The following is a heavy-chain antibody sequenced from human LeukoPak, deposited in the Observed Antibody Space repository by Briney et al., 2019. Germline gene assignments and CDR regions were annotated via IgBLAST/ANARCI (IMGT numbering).Heavy chain of an antibody. D-gene: IGHD2-15*01. CDR1: GFTFSSYG. J-gene: IGHJ2*01. V-gene: IGHV3-30*18. Sequence: GGSLRLSCAASGFTFSSYGMHWVRQAPGKGLEWVAVISYDGSNKYYADSVKGRFTVSRDNSKNTLYLQMNRMRTEDTAVYYCAKVGCSGGSCYSYFDLWGRGTLVTVSS. CDR3: AKVGCSGGSCYSYFDL. CDR2: ISYDGSNK.